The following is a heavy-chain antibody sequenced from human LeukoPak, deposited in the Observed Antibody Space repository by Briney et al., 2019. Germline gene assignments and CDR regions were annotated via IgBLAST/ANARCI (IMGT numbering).Heavy chain of an antibody. Sequence: PGRSLRLSCAASGFTLSSYAIHWVRQAPGKGLEWVAVISYDGSNKYYADSVKGRFTISRDNSKNTLYLQMNSLRAEDTAVYYCARGTGGRVATISYYYYGLDVWGQGTTVTVSS. CDR2: ISYDGSNK. V-gene: IGHV3-30-3*01. J-gene: IGHJ6*02. D-gene: IGHD5-12*01. CDR3: ARGTGGRVATISYYYYGLDV. CDR1: GFTLSSYA.